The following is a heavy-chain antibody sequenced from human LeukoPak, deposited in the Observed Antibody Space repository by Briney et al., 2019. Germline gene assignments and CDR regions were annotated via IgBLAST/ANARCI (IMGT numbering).Heavy chain of an antibody. D-gene: IGHD2/OR15-2a*01. CDR1: GGSIYTSSYY. J-gene: IGHJ4*02. CDR3: ARRNTADASIDF. V-gene: IGHV4-39*01. Sequence: SETLSLTCTVSGGSIYTSSYYWGWIRQPPGKGLEWIGSIYYSGSTYYNPSLKSRVTISVDTSKNQFSLRLSSVTAADTAMYYCARRNTADASIDFWGQGTLVTASS. CDR2: IYYSGST.